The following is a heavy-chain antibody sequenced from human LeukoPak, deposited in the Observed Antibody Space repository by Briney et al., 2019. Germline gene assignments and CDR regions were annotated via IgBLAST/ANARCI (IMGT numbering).Heavy chain of an antibody. CDR2: IRYDGSNK. CDR1: GGTFSSYG. Sequence: SCKASGGTFSSYGMHWVRQAPGKGLEWVAFIRYDGSNKYYADSVKGRFTISRDNSKNTLYLQMNSLRAEDTAVYYCAKDYDFWSGYYFPNYYMDVWGKGTTVTVSS. CDR3: AKDYDFWSGYYFPNYYMDV. V-gene: IGHV3-30*02. J-gene: IGHJ6*03. D-gene: IGHD3-3*01.